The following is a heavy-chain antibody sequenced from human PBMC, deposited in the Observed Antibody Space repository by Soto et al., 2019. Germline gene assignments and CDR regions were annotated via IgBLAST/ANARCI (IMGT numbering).Heavy chain of an antibody. CDR3: ASNEPMIVVVTDWYFDL. V-gene: IGHV1-69*12. CDR2: IIPIFGTA. Sequence: QVQLVQSGAEVKKPGSSVKVSCKASGGTFSSYAISWVRQAPGQGLEWMGGIIPIFGTANYAQKFQGRVTITADESTSTADRELSSLRSEDTAVYYCASNEPMIVVVTDWYFDLWGRGTLVTVSS. CDR1: GGTFSSYA. J-gene: IGHJ2*01. D-gene: IGHD3-22*01.